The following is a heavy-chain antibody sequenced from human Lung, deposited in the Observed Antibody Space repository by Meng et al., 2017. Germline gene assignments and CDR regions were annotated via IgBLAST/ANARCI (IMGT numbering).Heavy chain of an antibody. J-gene: IGHJ1*01. CDR3: TNDRLNH. D-gene: IGHD1-1*01. Sequence: VESGGGLVPLGCSLRRACAASGFTFTDHWMHWVRQGPGKGLVWVSRINRDGTKPTYADSVKGRFTISRDNAKNTLYLQMNNLRAEDMAFYYCTNDRLNHWGQGALVTVSS. V-gene: IGHV3-74*01. CDR2: INRDGTKP. CDR1: GFTFTDHW.